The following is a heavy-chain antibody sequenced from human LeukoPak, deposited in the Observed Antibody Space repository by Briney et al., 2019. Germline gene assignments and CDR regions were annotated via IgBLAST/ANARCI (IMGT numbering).Heavy chain of an antibody. Sequence: GGSLRLSCAASGFTFPNYAMSWVRQAPGKGLEWVSVISSSGDSTYYADSVKGRFTISRDNSKNSLYLQMNSLRAEDTAVYYCARDSGNYLDAFDIWGQGTMVTVSS. J-gene: IGHJ3*02. CDR1: GFTFPNYA. V-gene: IGHV3-23*01. CDR2: ISSSGDST. D-gene: IGHD1-7*01. CDR3: ARDSGNYLDAFDI.